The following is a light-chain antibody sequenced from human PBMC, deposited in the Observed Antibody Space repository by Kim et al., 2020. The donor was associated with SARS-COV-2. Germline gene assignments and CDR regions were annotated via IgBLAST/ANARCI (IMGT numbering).Light chain of an antibody. V-gene: IGLV2-14*03. CDR2: DVS. J-gene: IGLJ2*01. CDR1: SSDVGGSNY. Sequence: QSALTQPASVSGSPGQSITISCTGTSSDVGGSNYVSWYQQHPGTVPKFMIYDVSKRPSGVSHRFSGSKSGNTASLTISGLQAEDVADYYCCSYTSSSTLGFGGGTQLTVL. CDR3: CSYTSSSTLG.